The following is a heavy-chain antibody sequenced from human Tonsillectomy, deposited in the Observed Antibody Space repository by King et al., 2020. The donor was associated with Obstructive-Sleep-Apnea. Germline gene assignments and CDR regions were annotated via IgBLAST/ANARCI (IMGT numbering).Heavy chain of an antibody. Sequence: VQLVESGGGLVKPGGSLRLSCAASGFTFSNAWMSWVRQAPGKGLEWVGRIKSKTDGGTTDYAAPVKGRFTISRDDSKNTLYLQMNSLKTEDTAVYYCTTGHIGRYFVYYYYGMDVWGQRTTVTVSS. D-gene: IGHD1-26*01. CDR2: IKSKTDGGTT. CDR1: GFTFSNAW. CDR3: TTGHIGRYFVYYYYGMDV. J-gene: IGHJ6*02. V-gene: IGHV3-15*01.